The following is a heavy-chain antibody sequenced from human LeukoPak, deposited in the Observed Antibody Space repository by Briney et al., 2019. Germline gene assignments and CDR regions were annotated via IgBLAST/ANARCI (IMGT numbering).Heavy chain of an antibody. CDR3: ARGAYNASWYYY. CDR1: GGSFSGYQ. Sequence: SETLSLTCGVSGGSFSGYQWTWIRQSPGKGMEWIGQIDHSGTTNYDPSLKSRLTMSVDTSKNQFSLKLTSVTAADTALYYCARGAYNASWYYYWAQGALVTVSS. J-gene: IGHJ4*02. CDR2: IDHSGTT. D-gene: IGHD6-13*01. V-gene: IGHV4-34*01.